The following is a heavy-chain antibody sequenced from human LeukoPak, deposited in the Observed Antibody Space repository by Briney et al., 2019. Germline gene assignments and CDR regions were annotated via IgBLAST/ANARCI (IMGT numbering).Heavy chain of an antibody. V-gene: IGHV4-34*01. CDR3: AVGRSY. CDR1: GGSFNGYY. CDR2: INYSGRT. J-gene: IGHJ4*02. Sequence: SETLSLTCAVYGGSFNGYYCSWIRQAPGKGLEWIGEINYSGRTSYNPSLKSRVTISLDTAKNQFSLNLTSVTAADTAVYYCAVGRSYWGQGNLVTVSS.